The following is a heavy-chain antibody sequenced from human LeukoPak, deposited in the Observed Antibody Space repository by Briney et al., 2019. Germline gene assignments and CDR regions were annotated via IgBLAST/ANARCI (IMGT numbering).Heavy chain of an antibody. D-gene: IGHD1-7*01. CDR1: GGSISSYY. CDR2: IYYNGST. V-gene: IGHV4-59*01. CDR3: ASGRSFSGTTDY. Sequence: PSETLSLTCTVSGGSISSYYWSWIRQPPGKGLEWIGYIYYNGSTKYNPSLKSRVTISVDMSKNQFSLKLTSVTGADTAVYYCASGRSFSGTTDYWGQGTLVTVSS. J-gene: IGHJ4*02.